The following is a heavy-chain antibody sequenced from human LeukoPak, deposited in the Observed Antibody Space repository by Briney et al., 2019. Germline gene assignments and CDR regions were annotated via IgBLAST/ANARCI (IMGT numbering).Heavy chain of an antibody. CDR3: ARWGEGFDY. CDR2: IIQDGSEK. Sequence: GGSLRLSCAASGFTFSSYWMSWVRQAPGKGLDWVANIIQDGSEKFYVDSVKGRFTISRDNAKNSLYLQMSSLRAEDTAVYYCARWGEGFDYWGQGTLVTVSS. CDR1: GFTFSSYW. V-gene: IGHV3-7*05. J-gene: IGHJ4*02. D-gene: IGHD1-26*01.